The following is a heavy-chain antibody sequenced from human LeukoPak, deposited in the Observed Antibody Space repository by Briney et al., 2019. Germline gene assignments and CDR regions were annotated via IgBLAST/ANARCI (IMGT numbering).Heavy chain of an antibody. CDR1: GFTFNTYA. CDR2: MSGSGSST. V-gene: IGHV3-23*01. D-gene: IGHD4-23*01. CDR3: ARARSVGPPTGFDY. Sequence: QPGGSLRLSCAASGFTFNTYAMSWVRQAPGKGLEWVSSMSGSGSSTYYADSVKGRFTISRDNSKNTLFLQMNSLGAEDTAIFYCARARSVGPPTGFDYWGQGTLVTVSS. J-gene: IGHJ4*02.